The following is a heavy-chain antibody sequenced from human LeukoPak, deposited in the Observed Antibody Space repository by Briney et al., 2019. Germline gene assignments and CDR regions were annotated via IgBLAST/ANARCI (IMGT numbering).Heavy chain of an antibody. D-gene: IGHD3-10*01. CDR1: EFSVGSNY. CDR3: AKSSASGSSSYFDS. CDR2: IYSGGST. Sequence: TGGSLRLSCAASEFSVGSNYMTWVRQAPGKGLEWVSLIYSGGSTYYADSVKGRFTISRDNSKNTLYLQMNSLRAEDTAVYYCAKSSASGSSSYFDSWGQGTLVTVSS. J-gene: IGHJ4*02. V-gene: IGHV3-66*01.